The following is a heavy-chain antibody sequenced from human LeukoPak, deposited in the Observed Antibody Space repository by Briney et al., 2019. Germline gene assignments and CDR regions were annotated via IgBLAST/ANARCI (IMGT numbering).Heavy chain of an antibody. D-gene: IGHD6-19*01. Sequence: GGSLRLSCAASGFTFSSHGMHWVRQAPGKGLEWVAFIRYDGSNKYYADSVKGRFTISRDNSKNTLYLQMNSLRAEDTAVYYCAKEPSGYSSGWSYWGQGTLVTVSS. V-gene: IGHV3-30*02. CDR3: AKEPSGYSSGWSY. CDR1: GFTFSSHG. CDR2: IRYDGSNK. J-gene: IGHJ4*02.